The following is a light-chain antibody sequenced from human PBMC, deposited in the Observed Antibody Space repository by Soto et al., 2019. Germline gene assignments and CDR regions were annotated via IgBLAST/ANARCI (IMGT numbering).Light chain of an antibody. CDR2: GNI. CDR3: QSYDSSLSAL. CDR1: SSNIGAGYD. J-gene: IGLJ3*02. V-gene: IGLV1-40*01. Sequence: QPVLTQPPSVSGAPGQRVTISCTGSSSNIGAGYDVHWYQQLPGTAPKLLIYGNINRPSGVPDRFSGSKSGPSASLAITGLQAEDAADYFCQSYDSSLSALFGGGTKLTVL.